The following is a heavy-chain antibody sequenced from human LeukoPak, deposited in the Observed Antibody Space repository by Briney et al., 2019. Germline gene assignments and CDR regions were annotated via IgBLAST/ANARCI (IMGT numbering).Heavy chain of an antibody. D-gene: IGHD5-12*01. J-gene: IGHJ6*03. CDR3: ARLSGYGVLYYYNMDV. V-gene: IGHV4-38-2*02. CDR1: GYSISSGYY. Sequence: SETLSLTCTVSGYSISSGYYWGWVRPPPRQGLDWIGCIYHSGSTYYNPSLKTRVTIPVETSKNQFTLKLSSVLAAPPAVYCFARLSGYGVLYYYNMDVWGKGTTVTVSS. CDR2: IYHSGST.